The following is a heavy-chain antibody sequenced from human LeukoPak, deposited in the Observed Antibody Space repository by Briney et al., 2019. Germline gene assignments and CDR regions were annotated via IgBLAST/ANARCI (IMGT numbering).Heavy chain of an antibody. CDR2: ISAYNGNT. CDR1: GYTFTSYG. V-gene: IGHV1-18*01. Sequence: GASVKVSCKASGYTFTSYGISWVRQAPGQGLEWMGWISAYNGNTNYAQKLQGRVTMTTDTSTSTAYMELSSLRSEDTAVYYCAREHCNGGSCYSPPPALWSRFDIWGQGTMVTVSS. D-gene: IGHD2-15*01. CDR3: AREHCNGGSCYSPPPALWSRFDI. J-gene: IGHJ3*02.